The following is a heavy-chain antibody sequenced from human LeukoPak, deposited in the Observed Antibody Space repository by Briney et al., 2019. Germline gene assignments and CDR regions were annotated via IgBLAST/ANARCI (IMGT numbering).Heavy chain of an antibody. CDR1: GYTFTSYD. CDR3: ARVWHSSSWYCPDY. CDR2: MNPNSGNT. D-gene: IGHD6-13*01. J-gene: IGHJ4*02. V-gene: IGHV1-8*01. Sequence: GASVKVSCKASGYTFTSYDINWVRQATGQGLEWMGWMNPNSGNTGYAQKFQGRVTMTRNTSISTAYMELSSLRSEDTAVYYCARVWHSSSWYCPDYWGQGTLVTVSS.